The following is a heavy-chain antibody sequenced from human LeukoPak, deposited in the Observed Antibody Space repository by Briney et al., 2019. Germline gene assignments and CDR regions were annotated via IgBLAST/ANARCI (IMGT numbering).Heavy chain of an antibody. CDR2: ISGSGGST. D-gene: IGHD3-9*01. J-gene: IGHJ4*02. V-gene: IGHV3-23*01. CDR1: GFTFSSYA. Sequence: PGGSLRLSCAASGFTFSSYAMSWVRQAPGKGQEWVSAISGSGGSTYYANSVKGRFTISRDNSKNTLYLQMNSLRAEDTAVYYCAKDLDYDILTGPFDYWGQGTLVTVSS. CDR3: AKDLDYDILTGPFDY.